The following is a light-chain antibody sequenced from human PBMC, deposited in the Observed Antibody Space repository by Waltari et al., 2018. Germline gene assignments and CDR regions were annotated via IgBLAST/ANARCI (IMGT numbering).Light chain of an antibody. CDR2: WAS. V-gene: IGKV4-1*01. CDR3: HQYYSTPAT. J-gene: IGKJ2*01. CDR1: QRLLYSYSNNHY. Sequence: DSVMTQSLDSLAVSLGQTATINCQSSQRLLYSYSNNHYLAWYQQKAGQPPKLLIYWASPRLHGVLARFSTSGSRVDFTLTISSLHAEDVAVYYCHQYYSTPATFGQVTKLGIK.